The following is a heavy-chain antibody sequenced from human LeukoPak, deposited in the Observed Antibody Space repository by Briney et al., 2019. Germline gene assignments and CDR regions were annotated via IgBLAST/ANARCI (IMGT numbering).Heavy chain of an antibody. V-gene: IGHV1-18*01. D-gene: IGHD2-8*01. Sequence: ASVKVSCKASGYNFRNYAINWVRQAPGQGLEWMGWISAYTGHTNYAQKFQGRVTMTANTSTNTAYMELSRLRSDDTAVYYCARVDAHYYYYYMDVWGKGTTVTVSS. J-gene: IGHJ6*03. CDR1: GYNFRNYA. CDR2: ISAYTGHT. CDR3: ARVDAHYYYYYMDV.